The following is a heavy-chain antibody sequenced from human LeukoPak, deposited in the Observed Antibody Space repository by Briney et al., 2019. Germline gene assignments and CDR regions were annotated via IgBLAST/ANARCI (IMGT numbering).Heavy chain of an antibody. V-gene: IGHV3-23*01. CDR3: VRGRVFVDY. CDR2: ISGSADST. Sequence: GGSLRLSCAASGFTFSDSAMTWVRQAAGKGLDWVSSISGSADSTNYADSVKDRFTISRDNSKNMVWLQMNSLRAEDTAVYYCVRGRVFVDYWGQGTLVTVSS. J-gene: IGHJ4*02. CDR1: GFTFSDSA. D-gene: IGHD3-16*01.